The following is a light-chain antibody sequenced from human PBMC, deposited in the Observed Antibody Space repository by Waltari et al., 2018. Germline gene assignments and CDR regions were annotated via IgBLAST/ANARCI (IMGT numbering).Light chain of an antibody. CDR1: QSVSSY. V-gene: IGKV3-11*01. Sequence: EIVLTQSPATLSLSPGERATLSCRASQSVSSYLAWYQQKPGQAPRPLIYDASNRATGIPARFGGSGSGTDFTLTISSLEPEDFALYYCQQRSNWITFGQGTRLEIK. CDR2: DAS. J-gene: IGKJ5*01. CDR3: QQRSNWIT.